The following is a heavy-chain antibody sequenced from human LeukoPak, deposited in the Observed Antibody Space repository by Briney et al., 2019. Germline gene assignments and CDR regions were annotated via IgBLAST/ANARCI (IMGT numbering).Heavy chain of an antibody. CDR2: ISGGGDKA. CDR3: AKDLALAGTGGGFDV. V-gene: IGHV3-23*01. CDR1: GFTFTTYA. Sequence: GGSLRLSCAASGFTFTTYAINWVRQAPGKGLEWVSGISGGGDKAYYADSVNGRFTISRDNSKNPVSLQMSSLRAEDTALYYCAKDLALAGTGGGFDVWGQGKRVAVSS. D-gene: IGHD6-19*01. J-gene: IGHJ3*01.